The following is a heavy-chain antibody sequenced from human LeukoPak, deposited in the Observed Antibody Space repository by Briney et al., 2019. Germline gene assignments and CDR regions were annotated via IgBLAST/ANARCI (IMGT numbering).Heavy chain of an antibody. V-gene: IGHV4-39*01. J-gene: IGHJ4*02. Sequence: SETLSLTCTVSGGSISSSSYYWGWIRQPPGKGLEWIGSTYYSGSTYYNPSLKSRVTISVDTSKNQFSLKLSSVSATDTAVYYCARRSYCSGTSCYFFDYWGQGTLVTVSS. CDR1: GGSISSSSYY. CDR3: ARRSYCSGTSCYFFDY. CDR2: TYYSGST. D-gene: IGHD2-2*01.